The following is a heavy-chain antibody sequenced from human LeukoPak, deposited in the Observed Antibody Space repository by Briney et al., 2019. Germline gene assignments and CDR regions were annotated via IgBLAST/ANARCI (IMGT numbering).Heavy chain of an antibody. CDR3: ARVHDFWSWDP. CDR2: ISYDGSNK. CDR1: GFTFSSYG. J-gene: IGHJ5*02. D-gene: IGHD3-3*01. Sequence: PGGSLRLSCAASGFTFSSYGMHWVRQAPGKGLEWVAVISYDGSNKYYADSVKGRFTISRDNSKNTLYLQMNSLRAEDTAVYYCARVHDFWSWDPWGQGTLVTVSS. V-gene: IGHV3-30*03.